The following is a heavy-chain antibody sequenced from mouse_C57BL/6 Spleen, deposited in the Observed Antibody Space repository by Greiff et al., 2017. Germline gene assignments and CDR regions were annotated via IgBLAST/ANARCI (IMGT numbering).Heavy chain of an antibody. J-gene: IGHJ4*01. CDR1: GFTFSSYA. CDR2: ISSGGDYI. Sequence: EVKLMESGEGLVKPGGSLKLSCAASGFTFSSYAMSWVRQTPEKRLEWVAYISSGGDYIYYADTVKGRFTISRDNARNTLYLQMSSLKSEDTAMYYCTRDIDCGSSHYYAMDYWGQGTSVTVSS. CDR3: TRDIDCGSSHYYAMDY. V-gene: IGHV5-9-1*02. D-gene: IGHD1-1*01.